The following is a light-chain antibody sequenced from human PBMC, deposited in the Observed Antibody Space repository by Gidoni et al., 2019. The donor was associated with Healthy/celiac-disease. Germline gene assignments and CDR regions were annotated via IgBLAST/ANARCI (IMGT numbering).Light chain of an antibody. CDR3: SSYTSSSTYV. J-gene: IGLJ1*01. V-gene: IGLV2-14*03. CDR2: DVS. Sequence: QSALTPPASVSGSPGPSITISCTGTSSDVGGYNYVSGYQQPPGKAPKLMIYDVSNRPSGVSNRFSGSKSGNTASLTISGLQAEDEADYYCSSYTSSSTYVFGTGTKVTVL. CDR1: SSDVGGYNY.